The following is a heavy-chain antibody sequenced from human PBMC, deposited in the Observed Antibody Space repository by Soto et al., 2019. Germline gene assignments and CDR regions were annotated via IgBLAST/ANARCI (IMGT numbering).Heavy chain of an antibody. CDR2: ITSGGTT. CDR1: GFAFSNYD. D-gene: IGHD1-1*01. J-gene: IGHJ4*02. CDR3: VCRSGTSPDY. Sequence: GGSLRLSCAASGFAFSNYDMGWVRQAPGKGLEWVSTITSGGTTYSADPVRGRLTLSRDNSRNTLYLQMNSLRADDTALYYCVCRSGTSPDYWGQGTLVTVSS. V-gene: IGHV3-23*01.